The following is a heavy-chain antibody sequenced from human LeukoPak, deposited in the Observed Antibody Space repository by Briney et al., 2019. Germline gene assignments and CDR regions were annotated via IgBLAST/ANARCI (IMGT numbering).Heavy chain of an antibody. CDR3: ARRVWGTNRYTDC. J-gene: IGHJ4*02. Sequence: GGSLRLSCAASGFTVSTNYMSWVRQAPGKGLEWVSIIYAGGNTYYADSVKGRFTISRDNSKNTLYLQMNGLRAEDTAVYYCARRVWGTNRYTDCWGQGTLVTVSS. CDR2: IYAGGNT. V-gene: IGHV3-53*01. CDR1: GFTVSTNY. D-gene: IGHD3-16*02.